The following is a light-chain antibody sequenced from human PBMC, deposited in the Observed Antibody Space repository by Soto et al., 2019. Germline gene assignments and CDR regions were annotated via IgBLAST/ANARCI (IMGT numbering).Light chain of an antibody. CDR3: AAWDDSLSGYV. Sequence: QSVLTQPPSASGTPGQRVTISCSGSTSNIGSNYVYWYQHLPGRAPKLLIYTNNQRPSGVPDRFSGSKSGTSASLAISGLRSEDEADYYCAAWDDSLSGYVFGTGTKLTVL. J-gene: IGLJ1*01. V-gene: IGLV1-47*02. CDR2: TNN. CDR1: TSNIGSNY.